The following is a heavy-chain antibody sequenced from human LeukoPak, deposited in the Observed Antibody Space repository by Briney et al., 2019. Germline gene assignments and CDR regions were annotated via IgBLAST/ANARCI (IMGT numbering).Heavy chain of an antibody. CDR1: GGSITSGSYY. V-gene: IGHV4-39*07. CDR2: IYQRGTT. Sequence: PSETLSLTCTISGGSITSGSYYWAWVRQSPGTGLEWIGSIYQRGTTYYNPSLKSRVTISVDTSKNQFSLKLSSVTAADTAVYYCASWGGYYSNDYWGQGTLVTVSS. CDR3: ASWGGYYSNDY. J-gene: IGHJ4*02. D-gene: IGHD3-3*01.